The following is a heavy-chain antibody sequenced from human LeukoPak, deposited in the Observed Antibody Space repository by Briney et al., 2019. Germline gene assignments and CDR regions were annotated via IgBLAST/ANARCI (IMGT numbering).Heavy chain of an antibody. CDR3: ATYYYDSSGYYPY. D-gene: IGHD3-22*01. J-gene: IGHJ4*02. CDR1: GGTFSSYA. Sequence: VASVKVSCKASGGTFSSYAISWVRQAPGQGLEWMGGIIPIFGTANYAQKFQGRVTITADESTSTAYMELSSLRSEDTAVYYCATYYYDSSGYYPYWGQGTLVTVS. CDR2: IIPIFGTA. V-gene: IGHV1-69*13.